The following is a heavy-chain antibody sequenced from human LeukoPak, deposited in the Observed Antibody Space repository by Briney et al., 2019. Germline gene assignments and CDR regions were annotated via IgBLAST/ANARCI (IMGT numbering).Heavy chain of an antibody. CDR3: ARSFAEVWFGELPYYFDY. V-gene: IGHV1-2*02. D-gene: IGHD3-10*01. CDR1: GYTFTGYY. Sequence: GASVKVSCKASGYTFTGYYMHWVRQAPGQGLEWMGWINPNSGGTNYAQKFQGRVTMTRDTSISTAYMELSRLRSDDTAVYYCARSFAEVWFGELPYYFDYWGQGTLVTVSS. J-gene: IGHJ4*02. CDR2: INPNSGGT.